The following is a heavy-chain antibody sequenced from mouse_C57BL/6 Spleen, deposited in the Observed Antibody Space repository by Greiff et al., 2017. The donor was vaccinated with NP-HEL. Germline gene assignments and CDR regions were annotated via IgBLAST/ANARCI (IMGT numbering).Heavy chain of an antibody. V-gene: IGHV1-54*01. CDR2: INPGSGGT. CDR1: GYAFTNYL. CDR3: AREADLDYFDY. J-gene: IGHJ2*01. Sequence: QVQLKESGAELVRPGTSVKVSCKASGYAFTNYLIEWVKQRPGQGLEWIGVINPGSGGTNYNEKFKGKATLTADKSSSTAYMQLSSLTSEDSAVYFCAREADLDYFDYWGQGTTLTVSS.